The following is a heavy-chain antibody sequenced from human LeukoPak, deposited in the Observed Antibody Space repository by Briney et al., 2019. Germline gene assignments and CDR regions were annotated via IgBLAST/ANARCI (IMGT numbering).Heavy chain of an antibody. J-gene: IGHJ6*02. CDR1: GYTFTSYG. CDR2: ISAYNGNT. V-gene: IGHV1-18*01. Sequence: ASVTVSCKASGYTFTSYGISWVRQAPGQGLELMGWISAYNGNTHYAQKLQGRVTMTTDTSTSTAYMELRSLRSDDTAVYYCAREPLLRPGYYHYGMDVWGQGTTVTVSS. CDR3: AREPLLRPGYYHYGMDV. D-gene: IGHD2-15*01.